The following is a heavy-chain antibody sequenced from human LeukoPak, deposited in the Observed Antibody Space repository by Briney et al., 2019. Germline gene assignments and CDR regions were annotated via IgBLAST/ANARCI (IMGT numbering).Heavy chain of an antibody. J-gene: IGHJ4*02. CDR1: GFTFSSYS. Sequence: GGSLRLSCAASGFTFSSYSMNWVRQAPGKGLEWVSYISSSSSTIYYADSVKGRFTISRDNAKNSLYLQMNSLRAEDTAVYYCARFPYGGNSWYFDYWGQGTLVTVSS. D-gene: IGHD4-23*01. V-gene: IGHV3-48*01. CDR2: ISSSSSTI. CDR3: ARFPYGGNSWYFDY.